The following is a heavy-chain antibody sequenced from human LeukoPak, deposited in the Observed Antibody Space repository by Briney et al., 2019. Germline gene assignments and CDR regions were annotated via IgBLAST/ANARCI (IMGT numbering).Heavy chain of an antibody. Sequence: ATVKISCKASGYTFSDHYIHWVQHAPGKGPEWMGHVDPEDGEIRYAEQFQGRVTITADTSTDTSYLELSSLRSEDPALYYCASGGIVPGDPREYWAKGPLVRVFS. D-gene: IGHD2-8*02. CDR1: GYTFSDHY. J-gene: IGHJ4*02. CDR2: VDPEDGEI. CDR3: ASGGIVPGDPREY. V-gene: IGHV1-69-2*01.